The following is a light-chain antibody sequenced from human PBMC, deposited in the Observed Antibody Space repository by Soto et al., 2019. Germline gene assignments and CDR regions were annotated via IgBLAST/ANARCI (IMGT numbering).Light chain of an antibody. V-gene: IGKV3-15*01. Sequence: VMTQSPATVSVYPGEGVTLSCRARQTISNALAWYQQQPGQAPRLLIYGASTMTTGVPARFSGGGSGKEFTLTISSLHSEDCAFYYLQQNNKWPPVTFGGGTKVEIK. CDR2: GAS. J-gene: IGKJ4*01. CDR3: QQNNKWPPVT. CDR1: QTISNA.